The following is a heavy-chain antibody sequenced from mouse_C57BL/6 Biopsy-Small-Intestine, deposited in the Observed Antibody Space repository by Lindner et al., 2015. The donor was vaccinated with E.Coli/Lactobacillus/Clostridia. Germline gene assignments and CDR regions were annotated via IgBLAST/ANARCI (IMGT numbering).Heavy chain of an antibody. Sequence: VQLQESGPGLVKPSQTVFLTCTVTGISITTGNYRWSWIRQFPGNKLEWIGYIYYSGTITYNPSLTSRTTITRDTPKNQFFLEMNSLTAEDTATYYCARIYDGFWYFDVWGTGTTVTVSS. CDR3: ARIYDGFWYFDV. J-gene: IGHJ1*03. D-gene: IGHD2-3*01. CDR1: GISITTGNYR. CDR2: IYYSGTI. V-gene: IGHV3-5*01.